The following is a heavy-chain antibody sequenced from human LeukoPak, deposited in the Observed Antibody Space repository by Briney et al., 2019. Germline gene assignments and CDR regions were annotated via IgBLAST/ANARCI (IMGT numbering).Heavy chain of an antibody. J-gene: IGHJ4*02. CDR2: INSDGSST. CDR3: VRGDSGWFEY. Sequence: GGSLRLSCAASGFTFSNFWMHWVRHVPGKGLVWVSRINSDGSSTSYADAVRGRFTVSRDNAKNTLYLQMNSLRAEDTAIYYCVRGDSGWFEYWGQGTLVSVSS. D-gene: IGHD6-19*01. V-gene: IGHV3-74*01. CDR1: GFTFSNFW.